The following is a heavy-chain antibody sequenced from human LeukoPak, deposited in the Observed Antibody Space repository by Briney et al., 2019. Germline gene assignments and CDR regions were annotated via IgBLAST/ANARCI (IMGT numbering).Heavy chain of an antibody. J-gene: IGHJ6*03. CDR3: ARGDYGSGSYYFPDFGNYYYYMDV. CDR1: GGSINSGTYY. Sequence: NPSQTLSLTCTVSGGSINSGTYYWSWIRQPPGKGLEWIGYIYYSGSTNYNPSLKSRVTISVDTSKNQFSLKLSSMTAADTAVYYCARGDYGSGSYYFPDFGNYYYYMDVWGKGTTVTVSS. V-gene: IGHV4-61*01. CDR2: IYYSGST. D-gene: IGHD3-10*01.